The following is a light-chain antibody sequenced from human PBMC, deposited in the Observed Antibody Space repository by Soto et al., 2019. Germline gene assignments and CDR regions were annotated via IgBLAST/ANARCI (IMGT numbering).Light chain of an antibody. V-gene: IGKV3-20*01. CDR3: QQYGASPYT. J-gene: IGKJ2*01. CDR1: QSVSSNY. CDR2: GAS. Sequence: EIVLTQSPGTLSLSPGERATLSCGASQSVSSNYLAWYQQKPGQTPRLLIYGASSGATGIPDRFTGSGSGTDFTLTISRLEPEDFAVYYCQQYGASPYTFGQGTKVDIK.